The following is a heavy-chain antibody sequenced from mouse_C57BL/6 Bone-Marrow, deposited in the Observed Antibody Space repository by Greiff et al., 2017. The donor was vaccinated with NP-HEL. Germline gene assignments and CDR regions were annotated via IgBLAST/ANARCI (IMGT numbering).Heavy chain of an antibody. V-gene: IGHV1-50*01. D-gene: IGHD2-4*01. CDR1: GYTFTSYW. Sequence: QVQLQQPGAELVKPGASVKLSCKASGYTFTSYWMQWVKQRPGQGLEWIGEIDPSDSYTNYNQKFKGKATLTVDTSSSTAYMQLSSLTSEDSAVYYCAREDYDYWYFDVWGTGTTVTVSS. CDR2: IDPSDSYT. J-gene: IGHJ1*03. CDR3: AREDYDYWYFDV.